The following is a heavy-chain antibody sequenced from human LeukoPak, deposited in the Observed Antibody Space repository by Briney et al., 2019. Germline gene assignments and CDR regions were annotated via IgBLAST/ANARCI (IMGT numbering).Heavy chain of an antibody. CDR1: GFTVSSNY. D-gene: IGHD6-19*01. CDR2: IYSGGST. J-gene: IGHJ6*02. Sequence: GGSLRISCAASGFTVSSNYMSWVRQAPGKGLEWVSVIYSGGSTYYADSVKGRFTISRDNSKNTLYLQMNSLRAEDTAVYYCARDVKYSSGWYQSDYYGMDVWGQGTTVTVSS. V-gene: IGHV3-66*01. CDR3: ARDVKYSSGWYQSDYYGMDV.